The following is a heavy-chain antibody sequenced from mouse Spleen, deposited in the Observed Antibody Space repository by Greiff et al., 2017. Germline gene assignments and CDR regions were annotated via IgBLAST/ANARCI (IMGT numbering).Heavy chain of an antibody. CDR3: TARINDGPGSRGYYFDY. CDR1: GFNITDYY. D-gene: IGHD4-1*01. CDR2: IDPEDGDT. J-gene: IGHJ2*01. Sequence: EVQLQQSGAELVRPGASVKLSCTASGFNITDYYMHWVKQRPEQGLEWIGRIDPEDGDTEYAPKFQGKATMTADTSSNTAYLQLSSLTSEDTAVYYCTARINDGPGSRGYYFDYWGQGTTLTVSS. V-gene: IGHV14-1*01.